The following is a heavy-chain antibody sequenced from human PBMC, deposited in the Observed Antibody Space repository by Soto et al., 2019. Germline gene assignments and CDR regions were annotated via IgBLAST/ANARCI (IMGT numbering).Heavy chain of an antibody. V-gene: IGHV3-7*03. D-gene: IGHD6-19*01. CDR2: INQDGSEK. CDR1: GFTFSSYW. J-gene: IGHJ6*02. CDR3: ARDWGRSGWFYYYYYGMDV. Sequence: AGSLRLSCAASGFTFSSYWMSWIRQAPGKGLEWVANINQDGSEKYYVDSVKGRFTISRDNATNALYKKMNSLRAEDTAVYYCARDWGRSGWFYYYYYGMDVWGQGTTVTVSS.